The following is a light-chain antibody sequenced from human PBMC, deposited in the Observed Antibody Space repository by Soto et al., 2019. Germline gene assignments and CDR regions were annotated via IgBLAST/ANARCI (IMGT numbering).Light chain of an antibody. CDR3: QQSYSTPPWT. CDR1: QSISSY. V-gene: IGKV1-39*01. Sequence: DIQMTQSPSSLSASVGDRVTITCRASQSISSYLNWYQQKPGKAPKLLIYAASSLQSGVPSRFSDSSSGTDFTPTISSRQPEDFATYYWQQSYSTPPWTFGQGTKVEIK. CDR2: AAS. J-gene: IGKJ1*01.